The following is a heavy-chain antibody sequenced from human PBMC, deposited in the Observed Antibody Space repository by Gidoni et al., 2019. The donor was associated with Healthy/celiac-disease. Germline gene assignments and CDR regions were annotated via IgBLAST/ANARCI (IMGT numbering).Heavy chain of an antibody. CDR2: ISGSGGST. Sequence: EVQLLESGGGLVQPGGSLRLSCAASGFTFSSYAMSWVRQAPGKGLEWVSAISGSGGSTYYADSVKGRFTISRDNSKNTLYLQMNSLRAEDTAVYYCAHSSSSVGVGDYLDYWGQGTLVTVSS. J-gene: IGHJ4*02. D-gene: IGHD6-6*01. V-gene: IGHV3-23*01. CDR3: AHSSSSVGVGDYLDY. CDR1: GFTFSSYA.